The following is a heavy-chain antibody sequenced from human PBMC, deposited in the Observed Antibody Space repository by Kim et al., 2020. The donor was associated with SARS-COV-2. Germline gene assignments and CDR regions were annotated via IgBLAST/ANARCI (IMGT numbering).Heavy chain of an antibody. D-gene: IGHD3-3*01. J-gene: IGHJ4*02. CDR3: ARSITIFGVVITFDY. CDR1: GGSISSSNW. CDR2: MYHSGST. Sequence: SETLSLTCAVSGGSISSSNWWSWVRQPPGKGLEWIGEMYHSGSTNYNPSLKSRVTISVDKSKNQFSLKLSSVTAADTAVYYCARSITIFGVVITFDYWGQGTLVTVSS. V-gene: IGHV4-4*02.